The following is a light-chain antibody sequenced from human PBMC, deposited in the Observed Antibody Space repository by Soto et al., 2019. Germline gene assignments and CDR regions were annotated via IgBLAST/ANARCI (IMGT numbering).Light chain of an antibody. Sequence: QSVVTQPPSVSGAPGQRVTISCTGSGSNIGAGYDVHWYQQIPGAAPKLLIYANNNRPSGVPDRFSGSKSGTSASLAITGLQAEDDADYYCQSYDSSLGVVFGGWTKLTVL. CDR2: ANN. CDR1: GSNIGAGYD. CDR3: QSYDSSLGVV. J-gene: IGLJ3*02. V-gene: IGLV1-40*01.